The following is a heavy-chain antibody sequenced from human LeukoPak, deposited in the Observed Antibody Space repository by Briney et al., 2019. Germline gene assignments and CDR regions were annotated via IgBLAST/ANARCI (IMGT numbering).Heavy chain of an antibody. CDR1: GYTFTGYY. V-gene: IGHV1-2*02. J-gene: IGHJ4*02. CDR3: AREIGIQLWFFDY. CDR2: INPNSGGT. D-gene: IGHD5-18*01. Sequence: ASVKVSCKASGYTFTGYYMHWVRQAPGQGLEWMGWINPNSGGTNYARKFQGRVTMTRDTSISTAYMELSRLRSDDTAVYYCAREIGIQLWFFDYWGQGTLVTVSS.